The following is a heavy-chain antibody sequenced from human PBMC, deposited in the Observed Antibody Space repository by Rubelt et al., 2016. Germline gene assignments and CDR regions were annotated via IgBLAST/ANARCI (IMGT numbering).Heavy chain of an antibody. V-gene: IGHV6-1*01. CDR3: ASSMRYVDY. CDR1: GDSVSSNGAA. J-gene: IGHJ4*02. D-gene: IGHD2-8*01. CDR2: PSYRSKWYN. Sequence: QVQLQQSGPGLVKSSQTLSLTCAISGDSVSSNGAAWNWIRQSPSSGLEWLGRPSYRSKWYNDYAVSVKSRIIINPDTSKNHFSRQLNSVTPEDTAVYYCASSMRYVDYWGQGTLVTVSS.